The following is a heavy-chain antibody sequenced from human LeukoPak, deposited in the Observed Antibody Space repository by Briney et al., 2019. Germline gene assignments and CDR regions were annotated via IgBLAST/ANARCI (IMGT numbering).Heavy chain of an antibody. D-gene: IGHD3-10*01. J-gene: IGHJ6*02. CDR3: ARDGVVRGVIYRYGMDV. CDR1: GFTFSSYA. CDR2: ISYDGSNK. V-gene: IGHV3-30-3*01. Sequence: GRSLRLSCAASGFTFSSYAMHWVRQAPGKGLEWVAVISYDGSNKYYADSVKGRFTISRDNSKNTLCLQMNSLRAEDAAVYYCARDGVVRGVIYRYGMDVWGQGTTVTVSS.